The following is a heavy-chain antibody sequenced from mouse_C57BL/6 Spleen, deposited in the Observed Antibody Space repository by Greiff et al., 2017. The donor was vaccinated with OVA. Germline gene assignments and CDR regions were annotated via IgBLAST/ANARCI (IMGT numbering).Heavy chain of an antibody. V-gene: IGHV1-55*01. CDR1: GYTFTSYW. CDR2: IYPGSGST. J-gene: IGHJ1*03. CDR3: ARRKRGDGPYWYFDV. D-gene: IGHD2-3*01. Sequence: QVQLQQPGAELVKPGASVKMSCKASGYTFTSYWITWVKQRPGQGLEWIGDIYPGSGSTNYNEKFKSKATLTVDTSSCTAYMQLSSLTSEDSAVYYCARRKRGDGPYWYFDVWGTGTTVTVSS.